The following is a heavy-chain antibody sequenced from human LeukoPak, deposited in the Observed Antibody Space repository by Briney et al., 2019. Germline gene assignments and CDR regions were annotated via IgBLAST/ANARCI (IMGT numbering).Heavy chain of an antibody. D-gene: IGHD5-18*01. CDR2: IKGDERST. Sequence: GGSLRLSCAASGFTFSSYWLHWVREAPGKGLVWVSRIKGDERSTNYADSVKGRFTISRDNAKNTVYLEMNSLRAEDTAVYYCVRGQLWSYYHDYWGQGTLVTVSS. CDR3: VRGQLWSYYHDY. CDR1: GFTFSSYW. V-gene: IGHV3-74*01. J-gene: IGHJ4*02.